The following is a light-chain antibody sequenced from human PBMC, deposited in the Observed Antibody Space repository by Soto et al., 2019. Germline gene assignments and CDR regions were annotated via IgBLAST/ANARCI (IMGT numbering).Light chain of an antibody. V-gene: IGKV3D-15*01. Sequence: EIVMTQSPATLSVSPGERATLSCRASQSVSAKLAWYQQKPGQAPRLLIYGPSTRATGIPARFSGSGSGTEFTLTISSLQSEDFAVYYCQQYNNWPPGTFGQGTKLEI. CDR2: GPS. J-gene: IGKJ2*02. CDR3: QQYNNWPPGT. CDR1: QSVSAK.